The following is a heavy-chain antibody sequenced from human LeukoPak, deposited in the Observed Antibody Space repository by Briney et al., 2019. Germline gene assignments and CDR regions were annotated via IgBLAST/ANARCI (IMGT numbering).Heavy chain of an antibody. CDR2: IYTGGAT. V-gene: IGHV3-53*01. CDR3: TGDYDSIWGSFPY. CDR1: GFTVSSNY. D-gene: IGHD3-16*01. Sequence: PGGSLRLSCAASGFTVSSNYMNWVRQAPGKGLEWVSVIYTGGATFYADSVKGRFTISRDISKNTLYLQMNSLRAEDTAVYYCTGDYDSIWGSFPYWGQGTLVTVSS. J-gene: IGHJ4*02.